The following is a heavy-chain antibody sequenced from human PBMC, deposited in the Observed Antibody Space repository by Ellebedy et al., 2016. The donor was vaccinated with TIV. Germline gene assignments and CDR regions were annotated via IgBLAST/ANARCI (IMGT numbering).Heavy chain of an antibody. Sequence: GESLKISCAASGFTFSSYAMSCVRPAPGEGLAWVSAISGSGDSTYYADSEKGRFTISRDNSKNTLYLQMNSLRAEDTAVYYCAKPSARGGGWDCWGQGILVTVSS. V-gene: IGHV3-23*01. D-gene: IGHD2-15*01. J-gene: IGHJ4*02. CDR3: AKPSARGGGWDC. CDR1: GFTFSSYA. CDR2: ISGSGDST.